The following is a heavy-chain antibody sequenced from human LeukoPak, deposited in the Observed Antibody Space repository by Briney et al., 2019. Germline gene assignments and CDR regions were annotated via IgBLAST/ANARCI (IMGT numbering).Heavy chain of an antibody. Sequence: SETLSLTCAVYGGSFSGYYWSWIRQPPGKGLEWIGEISHSGSTNYNPSLKSRVTISVDTSKNQFSLKLSSVTAADTAVYYCARNLVRGSNTYRSRMDVWGQGTTVTVSS. V-gene: IGHV4-34*01. CDR1: GGSFSGYY. CDR3: ARNLVRGSNTYRSRMDV. CDR2: ISHSGST. D-gene: IGHD3-10*01. J-gene: IGHJ6*02.